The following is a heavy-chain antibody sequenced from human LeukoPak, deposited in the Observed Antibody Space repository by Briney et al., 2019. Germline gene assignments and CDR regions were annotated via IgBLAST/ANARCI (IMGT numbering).Heavy chain of an antibody. J-gene: IGHJ5*02. D-gene: IGHD2-2*02. Sequence: SETLSLTCAASGGSISSGGYSWSWIRQPPGKGLEWIGYIYHSGSTYYNPSLKSRVTISVDRSKNQFSLKLSSVTAADTAVYYCAGRYCSSTSCYNRGLWFDPWGQGTLVTVSS. CDR1: GGSISSGGYS. CDR2: IYHSGST. V-gene: IGHV4-30-2*01. CDR3: AGRYCSSTSCYNRGLWFDP.